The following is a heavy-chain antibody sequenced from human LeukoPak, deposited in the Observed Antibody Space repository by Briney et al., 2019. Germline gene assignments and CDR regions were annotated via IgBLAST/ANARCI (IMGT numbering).Heavy chain of an antibody. J-gene: IGHJ4*02. Sequence: ASVKVSCKASGYTFTGYYMHWVRQAPGQGLEWMGRINPNSGGTNYAQKFQGRVTMTRDTSISTAYMELSRLRSDDTAVYYCARERVVRGSFDYRGQGTLVTVSS. CDR2: INPNSGGT. D-gene: IGHD3-10*01. V-gene: IGHV1-2*06. CDR1: GYTFTGYY. CDR3: ARERVVRGSFDY.